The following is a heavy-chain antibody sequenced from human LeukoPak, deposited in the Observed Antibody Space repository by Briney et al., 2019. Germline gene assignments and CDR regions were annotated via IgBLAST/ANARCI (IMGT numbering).Heavy chain of an antibody. CDR3: ASMTPEARFDY. CDR1: GGSISSYY. CDR2: IYYSGST. V-gene: IGHV4-59*08. J-gene: IGHJ4*02. Sequence: SDTLSLTCTVSGGSISSYYWSWIRQPPGKGLEWIGYIYYSGSTNYNPSLKSRVTISVDTSKNQFSLKLSSVTAADTAVYYCASMTPEARFDYRGQGTLVTVSS. D-gene: IGHD4-17*01.